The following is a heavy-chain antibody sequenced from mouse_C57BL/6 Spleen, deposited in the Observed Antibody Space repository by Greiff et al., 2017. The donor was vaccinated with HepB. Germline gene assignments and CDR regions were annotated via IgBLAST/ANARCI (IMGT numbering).Heavy chain of an antibody. V-gene: IGHV3-6*01. CDR3: AKGYYPYYFDY. D-gene: IGHD2-3*01. CDR1: GYSITSGYY. CDR2: ISYDGSN. Sequence: VQLQQSGPGLVKPSQSLSLTCSVTGYSITSGYYWNWIRQFPGNKLEWMGYISYDGSNNYNPSLKNRISITRDTSKNQFFLKLNSVTTEDTATYYCAKGYYPYYFDYWGQGTTLTVSS. J-gene: IGHJ2*01.